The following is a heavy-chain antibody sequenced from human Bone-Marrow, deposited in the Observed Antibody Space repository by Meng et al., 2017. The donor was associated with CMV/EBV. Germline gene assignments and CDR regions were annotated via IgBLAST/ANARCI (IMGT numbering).Heavy chain of an antibody. J-gene: IGHJ2*01. CDR3: SRDVWYCSSTSWPNKDFDL. D-gene: IGHD2-2*01. CDR2: INSDGSST. CDR1: GFTFSSYW. Sequence: GGSLRLSCAASGFTFSSYWMHWVRQVPGKGLVLVSRINSDGSSTSYVDSVKGRFTISRDNAKNSLYLQMNSLIAEDTAVYYCSRDVWYCSSTSWPNKDFDLWGRGTMVTVSS. V-gene: IGHV3-74*01.